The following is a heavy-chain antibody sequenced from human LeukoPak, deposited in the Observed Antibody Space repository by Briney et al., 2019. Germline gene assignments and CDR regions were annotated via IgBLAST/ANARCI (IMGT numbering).Heavy chain of an antibody. CDR2: ISAYNGNT. CDR1: GYTFTSYG. CDR3: ARGLEPGGIRAWFDP. V-gene: IGHV1-18*01. Sequence: WASVKVSCKASGYTFTSYGISWVRQAPGQGLEWMGWISAYNGNTNYAQKLQGRVTMTADTSTSTAYMELRSLRSDDTAVYYCARGLEPGGIRAWFDPWGQGTLVTVSS. J-gene: IGHJ5*02. D-gene: IGHD3-3*02.